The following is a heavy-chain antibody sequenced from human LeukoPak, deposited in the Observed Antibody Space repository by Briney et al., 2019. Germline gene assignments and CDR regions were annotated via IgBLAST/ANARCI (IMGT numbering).Heavy chain of an antibody. CDR3: ARLKVGYSGYDQAPGDH. V-gene: IGHV4-30-2*01. J-gene: IGHJ4*02. CDR1: GGSISSGGYY. D-gene: IGHD5-12*01. Sequence: PSETLSLTCTVSGGSISSGGYYWSWIRQPPGKGLEWIGYIYHSGSTYYNPSLKSRVTISVDTSKNQFSLKLSSVTAADTAVYYCARLKVGYSGYDQAPGDHWGQGTLVTVSS. CDR2: IYHSGST.